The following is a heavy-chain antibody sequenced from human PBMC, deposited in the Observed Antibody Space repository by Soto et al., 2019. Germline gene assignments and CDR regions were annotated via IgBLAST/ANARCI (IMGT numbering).Heavy chain of an antibody. J-gene: IGHJ6*02. CDR2: INHSGST. D-gene: IGHD2-8*01. Sequence: SETLSLTCAVYGGSFSCYYWSWIRQPPGKGLEWIGEINHSGSTNYNPSLKSRVTISVDTSKNRFSLKLSSVTAADTAVYYCARGGWGCTNGVCSPRYYYYYYGMDVWGQGTTVTVSS. V-gene: IGHV4-34*01. CDR1: GGSFSCYY. CDR3: ARGGWGCTNGVCSPRYYYYYYGMDV.